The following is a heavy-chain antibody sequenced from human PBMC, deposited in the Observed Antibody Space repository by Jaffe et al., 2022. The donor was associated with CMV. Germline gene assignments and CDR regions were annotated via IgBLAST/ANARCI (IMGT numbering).Heavy chain of an antibody. Sequence: QVQLQQWGAGLLKPSETLSLTCAVYGGSFSGYYWSWIRQPPGKGLEWIGEINHSGSTNYNPSLKSRVTISVDTSKNQFSLKLSSVTAADTAVYYCARGVARMRWLSSRPYYFDYWGQGTLVTVSS. CDR2: INHSGST. CDR3: ARGVARMRWLSSRPYYFDY. V-gene: IGHV4-34*01. D-gene: IGHD3-22*01. CDR1: GGSFSGYY. J-gene: IGHJ4*02.